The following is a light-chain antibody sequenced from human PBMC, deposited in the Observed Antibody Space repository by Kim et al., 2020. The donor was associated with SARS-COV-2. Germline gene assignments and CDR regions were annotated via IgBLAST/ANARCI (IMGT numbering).Light chain of an antibody. Sequence: SRTVTLTCTGSNSNDGDPGAAWLQQHQDRPPKPLSYRDDNRASGISERFFASRSGNTASLTITGLQPEDEADYYCSAWDSSRTAWVFGGGTKLTVL. J-gene: IGLJ2*01. V-gene: IGLV10-54*04. CDR2: RDD. CDR1: NSNDGDPG. CDR3: SAWDSSRTAWV.